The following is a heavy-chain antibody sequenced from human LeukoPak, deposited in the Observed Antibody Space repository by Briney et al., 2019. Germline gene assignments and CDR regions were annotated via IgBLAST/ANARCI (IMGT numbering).Heavy chain of an antibody. CDR3: ARDRVYGYYYDSSGYSVYAFDI. D-gene: IGHD3-22*01. CDR1: GYTFTGYY. CDR2: INPNSGGT. J-gene: IGHJ3*02. V-gene: IGHV1-2*06. Sequence: ASVKVSCKASGYTFTGYYMHWVRQAPGQGLEWMGRINPNSGGTNYAQKFQGRVTMTSDTSISTAYMELSRLRSDDTAVYYCARDRVYGYYYDSSGYSVYAFDIWGQGTMVTVSS.